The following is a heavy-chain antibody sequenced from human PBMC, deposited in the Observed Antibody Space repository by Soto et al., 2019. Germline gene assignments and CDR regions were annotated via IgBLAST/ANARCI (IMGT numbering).Heavy chain of an antibody. CDR3: ARGGRWLQFITPRDPKFFDY. Sequence: QVQLQASGPGLVKPSETLSLTCTVSGGSISSYYWSWIRQPPGKGLAWIGYLYYSGSTNYNPSLKSRVTISVDTSKNQFSLKLSSVTAADTAVYYCARGGRWLQFITPRDPKFFDYWGQGTLVTVSS. CDR2: LYYSGST. CDR1: GGSISSYY. J-gene: IGHJ4*02. D-gene: IGHD5-12*01. V-gene: IGHV4-59*01.